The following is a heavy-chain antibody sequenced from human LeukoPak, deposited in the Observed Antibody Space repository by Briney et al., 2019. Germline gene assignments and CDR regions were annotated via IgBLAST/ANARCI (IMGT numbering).Heavy chain of an antibody. CDR1: GFTFSSYA. V-gene: IGHV3-30-3*01. J-gene: IGHJ3*02. Sequence: PAGGSLRLSCAASGFTFSSYAMHWVRQAPGKGLEWVAVISYDGSNKYYADSVKGRFTISRDNSKNTLYLQMNSLRAEDTAVYYCARVFGDTAMVGAFDIWGQGTMVTVSS. CDR3: ARVFGDTAMVGAFDI. D-gene: IGHD5-18*01. CDR2: ISYDGSNK.